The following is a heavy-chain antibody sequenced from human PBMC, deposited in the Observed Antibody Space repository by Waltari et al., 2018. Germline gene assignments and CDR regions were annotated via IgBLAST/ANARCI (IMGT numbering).Heavy chain of an antibody. Sequence: QVQLVQSGAEVKKPGSSVKVSCKASGGNFSRSAIIWLRQAPGQGLEWMGGIIPIFGTANYAQKFQGRVTITADKSTSTAYMELSSLRSEDTAVYYCASSVPAAIGFDYWGQGTLVTVSS. V-gene: IGHV1-69*14. CDR3: ASSVPAAIGFDY. D-gene: IGHD2-2*02. CDR1: GGNFSRSA. J-gene: IGHJ4*02. CDR2: IIPIFGTA.